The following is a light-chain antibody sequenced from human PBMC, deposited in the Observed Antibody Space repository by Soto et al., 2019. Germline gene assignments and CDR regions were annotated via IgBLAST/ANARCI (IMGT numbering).Light chain of an antibody. J-gene: IGKJ2*01. Sequence: DIQMTQSPSSLSASVGDRVTITCRASQTISTNLNWYQQKPGKAPKLLIYAASSVHSGIPSRFSGSGSGTDFTLTISSLQPEDFATYYCQQSNGIPYTFGQGTKVEIK. CDR1: QTISTN. V-gene: IGKV1-39*01. CDR2: AAS. CDR3: QQSNGIPYT.